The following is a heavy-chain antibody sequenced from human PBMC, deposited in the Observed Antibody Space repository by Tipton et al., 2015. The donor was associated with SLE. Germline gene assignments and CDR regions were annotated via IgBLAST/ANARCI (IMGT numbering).Heavy chain of an antibody. J-gene: IGHJ4*02. D-gene: IGHD6-6*01. CDR1: GFTFSSYA. CDR3: AREGMWQLVTTFDY. CDR2: ISYHGNNN. Sequence: SLRLSCAASGFTFSSYAMHWVRQAPGKGLEWVAVISYHGNNNDYADSVKGRFTISRDNSKKMLYLEMHSLRGEDTAVYYCAREGMWQLVTTFDYWGQGTLVTVSS. V-gene: IGHV3-30-3*01.